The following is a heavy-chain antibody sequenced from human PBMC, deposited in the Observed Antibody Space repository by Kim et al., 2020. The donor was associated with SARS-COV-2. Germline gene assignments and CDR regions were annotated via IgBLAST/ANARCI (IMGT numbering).Heavy chain of an antibody. J-gene: IGHJ5*02. CDR3: ARVRRSMVRGVIGGVGNWFDP. D-gene: IGHD3-10*01. Sequence: SETLSLTCAVYGGFFSGYYWSWIRQPPGKGLEWIGEINHSGSTNYNPSLKSRVTISVETSKNQFSLKLSSVTATDTAVYYWARVRRSMVRGVIGGVGNWFDPWGQGTLVTVSS. CDR1: GGFFSGYY. CDR2: INHSGST. V-gene: IGHV4-34*01.